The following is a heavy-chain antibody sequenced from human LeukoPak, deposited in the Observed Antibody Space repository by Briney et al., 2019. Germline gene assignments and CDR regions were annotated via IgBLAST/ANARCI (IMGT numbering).Heavy chain of an antibody. CDR2: IRDSGSNK. J-gene: IGHJ4*02. V-gene: IGHV3-30*02. CDR3: AKDSALLDYYDSSGYSPRDY. CDR1: GFTFSSYG. Sequence: GGSLRLSCAASGFTFSSYGVRWVRQAPGKGLGWVAVIRDSGSNKYYADSVKGRFTISRDNSKNTLYLQMNSLRAEDTAVYYCAKDSALLDYYDSSGYSPRDYWGQGTLVTVSS. D-gene: IGHD3-22*01.